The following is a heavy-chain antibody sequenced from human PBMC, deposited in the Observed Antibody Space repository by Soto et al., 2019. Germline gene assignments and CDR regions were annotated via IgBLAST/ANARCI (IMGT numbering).Heavy chain of an antibody. Sequence: ASVKVSCKASGYTFTTYGISWVRQAPGQGLEWMGWISAYNGNTNCAEKVQGRVTMTTDTSTNTAYMELRSLTSDDTAVYYCARGTVVAIGSHEGWGQGPLVTVSS. CDR1: GYTFTTYG. V-gene: IGHV1-18*04. CDR2: ISAYNGNT. D-gene: IGHD3-10*01. J-gene: IGHJ4*02. CDR3: ARGTVVAIGSHEG.